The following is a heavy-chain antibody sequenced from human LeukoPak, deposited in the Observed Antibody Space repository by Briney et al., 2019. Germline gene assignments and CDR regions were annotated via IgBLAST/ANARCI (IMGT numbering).Heavy chain of an antibody. Sequence: ASVKVSCKASGYTFTSYGISWVRQAPAQGLEWMGWISGYNGNTKYAQNLQGRVTMTTDTSTSTAYMELRSMRAEDTVVYYCAREDDTGRYMGDDAFDIWGQGTMVTVSS. CDR2: ISGYNGNT. CDR1: GYTFTSYG. CDR3: AREDDTGRYMGDDAFDI. D-gene: IGHD1-26*01. J-gene: IGHJ3*02. V-gene: IGHV1-18*01.